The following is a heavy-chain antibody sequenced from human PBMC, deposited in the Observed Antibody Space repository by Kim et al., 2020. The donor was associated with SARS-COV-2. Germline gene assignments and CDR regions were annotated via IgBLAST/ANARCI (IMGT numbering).Heavy chain of an antibody. Sequence: GGSLRLSCAASGFTFSSYAMSWVRQAPGKGLEWVSAISGSGGTTYYADSVKGRFTISRDNSKNTLYLQMNSLRAEDTAVYYCAKRSRWFGELLSIWGQGTMVTVSS. D-gene: IGHD3-10*01. CDR2: ISGSGGTT. CDR3: AKRSRWFGELLSI. CDR1: GFTFSSYA. V-gene: IGHV3-23*01. J-gene: IGHJ3*02.